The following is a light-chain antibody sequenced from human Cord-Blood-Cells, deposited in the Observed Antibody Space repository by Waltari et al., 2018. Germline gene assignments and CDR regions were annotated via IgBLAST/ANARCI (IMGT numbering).Light chain of an antibody. Sequence: EIQMSPSPSSLSASVVDRVTITCRASQSISSYLNWYQQKPGEAPKLLIYAASSLQSGVPARFSGSVSGTDFTVTISSLQPEDFATNNCQQSYSTPRTFGQGTRVEIK. V-gene: IGKV1-39*01. CDR3: QQSYSTPRT. CDR1: QSISSY. CDR2: AAS. J-gene: IGKJ1*01.